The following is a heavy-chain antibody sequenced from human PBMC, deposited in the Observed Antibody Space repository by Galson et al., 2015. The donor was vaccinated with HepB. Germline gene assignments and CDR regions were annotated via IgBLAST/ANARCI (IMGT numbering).Heavy chain of an antibody. CDR2: IIPIFGTA. J-gene: IGHJ4*02. CDR1: GGTFSSYA. Sequence: SVKVSCKASGGTFSSYAISRVRQAPGQGLEWMGGIIPIFGTANYAQKFQGRVTITADESTSTAYMELSSLRSEDTAVYYCASRGSDYYDSSGSDYWGQGTLVTVSS. CDR3: ASRGSDYYDSSGSDY. V-gene: IGHV1-69*13. D-gene: IGHD3-22*01.